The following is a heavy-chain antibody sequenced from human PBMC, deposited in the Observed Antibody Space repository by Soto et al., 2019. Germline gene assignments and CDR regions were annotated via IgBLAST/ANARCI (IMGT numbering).Heavy chain of an antibody. CDR1: GFTFSSYW. V-gene: IGHV3-74*01. J-gene: IGHJ4*02. CDR2: INTDGSHT. Sequence: GGSLRLSCAASGFTFSSYWMHWVRQAPGKGLVWVSHINTDGSHTTYADSVKGRFTISRDNAKNTVYLQMNSLGAEDTAVYYCVRDDIGVGIDYWGLGTLVTVSS. CDR3: VRDDIGVGIDY. D-gene: IGHD1-26*01.